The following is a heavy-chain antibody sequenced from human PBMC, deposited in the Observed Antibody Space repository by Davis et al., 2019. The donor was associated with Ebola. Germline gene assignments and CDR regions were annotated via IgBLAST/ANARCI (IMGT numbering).Heavy chain of an antibody. V-gene: IGHV3-66*01. Sequence: GESLKISCAASGFTFSTYSMSWVRQAPGKGLEWVSVIYSGGSTYYADSVKGRFTISRDNTKNTLNLQMSSLRAEDTAVYYCARDPGGYYDFWSGYYYGFGFDYWGQGTLVTVSS. CDR3: ARDPGGYYDFWSGYYYGFGFDY. D-gene: IGHD3-3*01. J-gene: IGHJ4*02. CDR1: GFTFSTYS. CDR2: IYSGGST.